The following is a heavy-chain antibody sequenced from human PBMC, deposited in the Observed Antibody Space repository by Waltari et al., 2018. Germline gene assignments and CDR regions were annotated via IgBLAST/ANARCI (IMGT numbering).Heavy chain of an antibody. J-gene: IGHJ4*02. CDR1: GFPFSAYA. CDR2: IHTGFNT. Sequence: EVQLLASGGGLVQPGGSLRLSCAASGFPFSAYAMRWVRQAPGKGLEWVSAIHTGFNTYYADSVRGRFTSSRDNSKNTQYLQMNGLRVEDTALYYCATARGYGTGWYGKNDYWGQGTLVTVSS. V-gene: IGHV3-23*05. D-gene: IGHD6-19*01. CDR3: ATARGYGTGWYGKNDY.